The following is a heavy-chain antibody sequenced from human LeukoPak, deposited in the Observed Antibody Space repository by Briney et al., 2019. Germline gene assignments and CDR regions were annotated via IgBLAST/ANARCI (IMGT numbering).Heavy chain of an antibody. CDR3: ARARGIRQWLVNFVWDLDY. CDR1: GYTFTSYA. CDR2: INTNTGNP. J-gene: IGHJ4*02. Sequence: ASVKVSCKASGYTFTSYAMNWVRQAPGQGLEWMGWINTNTGNPTYAQGFTGRFVFSLDTSVSTAYLQISSLKAEDTAVYYCARARGIRQWLVNFVWDLDYWGQGTLVTVSS. D-gene: IGHD6-19*01. V-gene: IGHV7-4-1*02.